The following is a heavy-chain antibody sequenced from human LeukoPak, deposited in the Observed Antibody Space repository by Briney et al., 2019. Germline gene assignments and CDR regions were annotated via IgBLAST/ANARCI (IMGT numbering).Heavy chain of an antibody. V-gene: IGHV3-48*04. CDR3: ARDARWYGYYFDY. J-gene: IGHJ4*02. Sequence: GGSLRLSCAASGFTFSSYSMNWVRQAPGKGLEWVSYISSSSSTIYYADSVKGRFTISRDNAKNSLYLQMNSLRAEDTAVYYCARDARWYGYYFDYWGQGTLVTVSS. CDR1: GFTFSSYS. CDR2: ISSSSSTI. D-gene: IGHD3-10*01.